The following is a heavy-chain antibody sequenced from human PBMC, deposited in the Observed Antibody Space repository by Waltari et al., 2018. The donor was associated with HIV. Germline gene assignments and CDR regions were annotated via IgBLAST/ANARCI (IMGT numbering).Heavy chain of an antibody. CDR3: ARGSGPSGSYFLY. D-gene: IGHD1-26*01. V-gene: IGHV1-2*02. J-gene: IGHJ4*02. Sequence: VKVSCKASGYTFTGYYMHWVRQAPGQGLEWMGWINPNSGGTNYAQKFQGRVTMTRDTSISIAYMELSRLRSDDTAVYYCARGSGPSGSYFLYWGQGTLVTVSS. CDR1: GYTFTGYY. CDR2: INPNSGGT.